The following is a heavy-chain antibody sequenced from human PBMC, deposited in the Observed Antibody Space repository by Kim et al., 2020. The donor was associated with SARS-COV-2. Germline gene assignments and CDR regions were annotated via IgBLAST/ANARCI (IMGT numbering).Heavy chain of an antibody. Sequence: SLKSRVTISVDTSTNQFSLKLSSVTAAGTAVYYCARGRSTIFGVVTEFDYWGQGALVTVSP. V-gene: IGHV4-31*02. D-gene: IGHD3-3*01. CDR3: ARGRSTIFGVVTEFDY. J-gene: IGHJ4*01.